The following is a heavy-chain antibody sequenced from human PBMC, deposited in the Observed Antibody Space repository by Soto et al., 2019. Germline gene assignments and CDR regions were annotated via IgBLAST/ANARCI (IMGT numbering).Heavy chain of an antibody. CDR3: ARGGSSFTIFGVVQYGMDV. Sequence: ASVKVSCKASGYTFTGYYMHWVRQAPGQGLEWMGWINPNSGGTNYAQKFRGRVTMTRDTSISTAYMELSRLRSDDTAVYYCARGGSSFTIFGVVQYGMDVWGQGTTVTVSS. CDR1: GYTFTGYY. CDR2: INPNSGGT. J-gene: IGHJ6*02. V-gene: IGHV1-2*02. D-gene: IGHD3-3*01.